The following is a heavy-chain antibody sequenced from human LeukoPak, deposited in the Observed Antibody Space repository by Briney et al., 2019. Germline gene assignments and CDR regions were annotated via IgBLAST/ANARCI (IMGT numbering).Heavy chain of an antibody. CDR3: ARPYGAAGLD. CDR2: IYYSGST. CDR1: GGSISSSSYY. Sequence: SETLSLTCTVSGGSISSSSYYWGWIRQPPGKGLEWIGSIYYSGSTYYNPSLKSRVTISVDTFKNQSSLKLSSVTAADTAVYYCARPYGAAGLDWGQGTLVTVSS. V-gene: IGHV4-39*01. D-gene: IGHD4-17*01. J-gene: IGHJ4*02.